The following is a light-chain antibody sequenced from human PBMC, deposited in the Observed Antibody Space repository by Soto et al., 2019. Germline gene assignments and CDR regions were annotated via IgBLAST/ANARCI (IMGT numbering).Light chain of an antibody. J-gene: IGLJ1*01. CDR3: CSYAGSSTFV. CDR1: SSDLGSYNL. V-gene: IGLV2-23*03. CDR2: EGS. Sequence: QSALTQPASVSGSHGQSITLSCTGTSSDLGSYNLVSWYQQHPGKAPKLMIYEGSKRPSGVSYRFSGSKSGNTASLTISGLQTEDEADYYCCSYAGSSTFVFGTGTNLTVL.